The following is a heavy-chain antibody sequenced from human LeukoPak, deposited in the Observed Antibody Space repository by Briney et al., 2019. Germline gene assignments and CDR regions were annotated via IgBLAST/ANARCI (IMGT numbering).Heavy chain of an antibody. V-gene: IGHV3-23*01. CDR1: GFTFSSYA. CDR2: ISGSGGST. CDR3: AKCIPVYCTNGVCRQYYFDY. D-gene: IGHD2-8*01. J-gene: IGHJ4*02. Sequence: PGGSLRLSCAASGFTFSSYAMSWVRQAPGKGREWVSAISGSGGSTYYADSVKGRFTISRDNSKNTLYLQMNSLRAEDTAVYYCAKCIPVYCTNGVCRQYYFDYWGQGTLVTVSS.